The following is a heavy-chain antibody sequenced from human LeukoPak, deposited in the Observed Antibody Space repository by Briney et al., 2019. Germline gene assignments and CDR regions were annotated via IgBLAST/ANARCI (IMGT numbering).Heavy chain of an antibody. Sequence: GGSLRLSCAASGFTFSSYAMSWVRQAPGKGLEWVSAISGSGGSTYYADSVKGRFTISRDNSKNTLYLQMNSLRAEDTAVYYCARESSSWYGDLYYFDYWGQGTLVTVSS. CDR2: ISGSGGST. D-gene: IGHD6-13*01. J-gene: IGHJ4*02. CDR3: ARESSSWYGDLYYFDY. CDR1: GFTFSSYA. V-gene: IGHV3-23*01.